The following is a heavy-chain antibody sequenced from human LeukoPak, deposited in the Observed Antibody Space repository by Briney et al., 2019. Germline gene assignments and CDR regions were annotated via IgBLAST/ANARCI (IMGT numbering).Heavy chain of an antibody. J-gene: IGHJ4*02. CDR2: ISGSGGGT. Sequence: GGSLRLSCAASGFTFSTYAMSWVRQAPGKGLEWVSAISGSGGGTNYAASVTGRLTISRDISKDTLYLQMNRLRAEDTAVYYCARRWDAYNWIFDYWGQGTLVTVS. D-gene: IGHD5-24*01. V-gene: IGHV3-23*01. CDR1: GFTFSTYA. CDR3: ARRWDAYNWIFDY.